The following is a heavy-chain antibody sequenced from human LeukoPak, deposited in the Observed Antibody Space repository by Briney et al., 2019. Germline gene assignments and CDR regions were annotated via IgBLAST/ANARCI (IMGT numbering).Heavy chain of an antibody. D-gene: IGHD5-24*01. J-gene: IGHJ6*02. CDR1: GFTFSTYS. Sequence: GGSLRLSCAASGFTFSTYSFNWVRQAPGKGPEWLSLIGYGTSTINYADSVKGRFTISRDSARSSLYLQMNSLRAEDTAVYYCARLSRDGYNRHYYYYGMDVWGQGTTVTVSS. CDR2: IGYGTSTI. V-gene: IGHV3-48*01. CDR3: ARLSRDGYNRHYYYYGMDV.